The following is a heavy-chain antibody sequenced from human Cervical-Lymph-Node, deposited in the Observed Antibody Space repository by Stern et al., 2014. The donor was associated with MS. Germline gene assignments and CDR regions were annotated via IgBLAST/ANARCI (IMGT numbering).Heavy chain of an antibody. CDR2: IKSTADGGTK. Sequence: EVQLEESGGGLVKPGGSLRLSCAASGFTFSNAWMSWVRQAPGKGLEWVGRIKSTADGGTKEYAVPVKGRFTISRDDSKSTLHLQMNSLKTEDTAVYYCTTDRRMVRGALTNDMDVWGQGTTVTVSS. CDR3: TTDRRMVRGALTNDMDV. V-gene: IGHV3-15*01. J-gene: IGHJ6*02. D-gene: IGHD3-10*01. CDR1: GFTFSNAW.